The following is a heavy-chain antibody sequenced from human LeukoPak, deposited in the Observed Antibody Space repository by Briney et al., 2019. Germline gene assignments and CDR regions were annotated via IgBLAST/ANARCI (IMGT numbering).Heavy chain of an antibody. V-gene: IGHV3-53*01. CDR3: ARDYGVAEGY. Sequence: GGSLRLSCVASGFTVSSNYMSWVRQAPGKGLEWVSVIYSGGSTYYADSVKGRFTISRDNSKNTLYLQMNSLRVEDTAVYYCARDYGVAEGYWGQGALVTVSS. CDR1: GFTVSSNY. J-gene: IGHJ4*02. D-gene: IGHD6-19*01. CDR2: IYSGGST.